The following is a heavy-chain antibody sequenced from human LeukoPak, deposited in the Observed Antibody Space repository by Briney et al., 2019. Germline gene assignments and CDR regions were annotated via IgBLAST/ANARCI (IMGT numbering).Heavy chain of an antibody. Sequence: ASVKVSCKASGGTFSSYAISWVRQAPGQGLEWMGGIIPIFGTANYAQKFQGRVTITADESTSTAYMELSSLGSEDTAVYYCASTPIAAAGTNAFDIWGQGTMVTVSS. J-gene: IGHJ3*02. CDR3: ASTPIAAAGTNAFDI. V-gene: IGHV1-69*13. CDR2: IIPIFGTA. CDR1: GGTFSSYA. D-gene: IGHD6-13*01.